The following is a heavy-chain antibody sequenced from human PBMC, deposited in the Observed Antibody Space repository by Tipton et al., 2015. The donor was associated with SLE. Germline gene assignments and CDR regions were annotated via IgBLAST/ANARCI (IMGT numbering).Heavy chain of an antibody. Sequence: TLSLTCTVSGGSISRHYWSWIRQPPGKGLEWIGYIYYSGSTNYNPSLKSRVTISVDTSKNQFSLKLSSVTAADTAVYYCARGVYDYIWGSYRRVAFDIWGQGTMVTVSS. J-gene: IGHJ3*02. CDR2: IYYSGST. D-gene: IGHD3-16*02. CDR3: ARGVYDYIWGSYRRVAFDI. V-gene: IGHV4-59*11. CDR1: GGSISRHY.